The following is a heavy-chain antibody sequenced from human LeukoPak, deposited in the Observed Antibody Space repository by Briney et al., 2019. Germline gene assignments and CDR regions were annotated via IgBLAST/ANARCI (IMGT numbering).Heavy chain of an antibody. CDR1: GYTFTGYY. J-gene: IGHJ4*02. Sequence: GASVKVSCKASGYTFTGYYMHWVRQAPGQGLEWMGWINPNNGGTNYAQTFQGRVTMTRDTSISTAYMELSSLRSEDTAVYYCARDVGYYYDSSGYYFYYWGQGTLVTVSS. D-gene: IGHD3-22*01. CDR3: ARDVGYYYDSSGYYFYY. V-gene: IGHV1-2*02. CDR2: INPNNGGT.